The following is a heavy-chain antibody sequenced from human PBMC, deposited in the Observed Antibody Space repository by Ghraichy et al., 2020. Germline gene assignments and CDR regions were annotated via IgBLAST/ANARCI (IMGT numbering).Heavy chain of an antibody. CDR3: ASSYSYGSIYFDY. CDR1: GGSISSNNW. D-gene: IGHD5-18*01. V-gene: IGHV4-4*02. CDR2: IYHNGST. J-gene: IGHJ4*02. Sequence: ESLNISCAVSGGSISSNNWWSWVRQPPGKGLEWIGEIYHNGSTNYNPSLKSRVTISLDKSKNQFSLKLSSVTAADTAVYYCASSYSYGSIYFDYWGQGTLVTVSS.